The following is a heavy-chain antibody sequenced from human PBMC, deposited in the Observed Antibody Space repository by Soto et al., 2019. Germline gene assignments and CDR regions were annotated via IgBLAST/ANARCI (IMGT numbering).Heavy chain of an antibody. CDR2: ISGSGGST. J-gene: IGHJ4*02. CDR3: ATTGQEDQWLRPKRGYFDY. Sequence: GGSLRLSCAASGFTFSSYAMSWVRQAPGKGLEWVSAISGSGGSTYYADSVKGLFTISRDNSNNTLYLQINSLRAEDTAVYYCATTGQEDQWLRPKRGYFDYWGQGTLVTVCS. D-gene: IGHD5-12*01. V-gene: IGHV3-23*01. CDR1: GFTFSSYA.